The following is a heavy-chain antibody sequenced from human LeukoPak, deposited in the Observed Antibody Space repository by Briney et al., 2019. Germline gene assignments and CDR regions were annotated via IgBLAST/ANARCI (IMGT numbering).Heavy chain of an antibody. V-gene: IGHV3-30*01. CDR3: ARSPYSSSWYEDGWFDP. Sequence: GGSLGLSCAASGFTFSSYAMHWVRQAPGKGLEWVAVISYDGSNKYYADSVKGRFTISRDNSKNTLYLQMNSLRAEDTAVYYCARSPYSSSWYEDGWFDPWGQGTLVTVSS. CDR2: ISYDGSNK. J-gene: IGHJ5*02. D-gene: IGHD6-13*01. CDR1: GFTFSSYA.